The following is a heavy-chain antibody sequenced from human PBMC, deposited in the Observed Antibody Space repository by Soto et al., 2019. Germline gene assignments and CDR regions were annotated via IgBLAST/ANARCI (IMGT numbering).Heavy chain of an antibody. CDR1: GGSISSHY. J-gene: IGHJ2*01. CDR2: IYYSGIT. V-gene: IGHV4-59*08. D-gene: IGHD6-13*01. Sequence: QVQLQESGPRLVKPSETLSLTCTVSGGSISSHYWSWIRQPPGRGLEWIGFIYYSGITDSNPSLKSRVTISLDTSKNQLSLRLSSVTAADTAVYYCARPRGIAPAVWYFDLWGRGTLVTVSS. CDR3: ARPRGIAPAVWYFDL.